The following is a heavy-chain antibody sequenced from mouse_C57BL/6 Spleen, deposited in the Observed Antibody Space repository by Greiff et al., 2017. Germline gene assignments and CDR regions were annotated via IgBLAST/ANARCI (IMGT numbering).Heavy chain of an antibody. J-gene: IGHJ1*03. Sequence: DVKLQESGGGLVKPGGSLKLSCAASGFTFSDYGMHWVRQAPEKGLEWVAYISSGSSTIYYADTVKGRFTISRDNAKNTLFLQMTSLRSEDTAMYYCATNPYWYFDVWGTGTTVTVSS. CDR1: GFTFSDYG. D-gene: IGHD6-1*01. CDR2: ISSGSSTI. CDR3: ATNPYWYFDV. V-gene: IGHV5-17*01.